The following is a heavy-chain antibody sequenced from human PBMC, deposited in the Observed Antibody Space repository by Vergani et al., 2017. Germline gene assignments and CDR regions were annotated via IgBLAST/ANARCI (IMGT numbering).Heavy chain of an antibody. CDR3: ASRGPGVGATTALGGMDV. CDR2: ISTYNGNT. V-gene: IGHV1-18*01. J-gene: IGHJ6*02. CDR1: GYTFTSYG. D-gene: IGHD1-26*01. Sequence: QVQLVQSGAEVKKPGASVKVSCKASGYTFTSYGISWVRQAPGQGLEWMGWISTYNGNTNYAQKLQGRVTMTTDTSTSTAYMELRSLRSDDTAVYYCASRGPGVGATTALGGMDVWGQGTTVTVSS.